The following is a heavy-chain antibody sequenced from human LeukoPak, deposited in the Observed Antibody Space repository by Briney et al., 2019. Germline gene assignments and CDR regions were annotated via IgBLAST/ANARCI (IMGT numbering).Heavy chain of an antibody. CDR1: GFTFSSYA. V-gene: IGHV3-30-3*01. CDR2: ISYDGSNK. CDR3: ARDEHLWQISH. D-gene: IGHD3-3*02. J-gene: IGHJ4*02. Sequence: GGSLRLSCTASGFTFSSYAMHWVRQAPGKGLEWVAVISYDGSNKYYADSVKGRFTISKDNAKNSVYLQMNSLRAEDTAVYYCARDEHLWQISHWGQGTLVTVFS.